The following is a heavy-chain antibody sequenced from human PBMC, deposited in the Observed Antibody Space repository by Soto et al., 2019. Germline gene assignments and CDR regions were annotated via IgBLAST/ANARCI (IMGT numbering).Heavy chain of an antibody. J-gene: IGHJ3*02. D-gene: IGHD1-1*01. CDR1: GYSFTSYW. CDR3: ARQRNVRNLIDAFDI. V-gene: IGHV5-51*01. CDR2: IYPGDSDT. Sequence: VESLTISCKVPGYSFTSYWIAWVPQMPGKGLEWMGIIYPGDSDTRYSPSFQGQVTISADKSISTAYLQWSSLKASDTAMYYCARQRNVRNLIDAFDIWGQGTMVTVSS.